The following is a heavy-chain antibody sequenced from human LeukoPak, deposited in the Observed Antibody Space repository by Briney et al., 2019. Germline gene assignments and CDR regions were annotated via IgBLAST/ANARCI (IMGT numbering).Heavy chain of an antibody. D-gene: IGHD3-9*01. V-gene: IGHV3-7*01. CDR3: ARGGARYLDS. CDR1: GFSFSSYT. Sequence: PGGSLRLSCVASGFSFSSYTISWVRQAPGKGLEWVAKMKEDGSDIHYVDSVKGRFTICRDNAKNSLCLQMSSLRVEDTAVYYCARGGARYLDSWGQGILVTVSS. CDR2: MKEDGSDI. J-gene: IGHJ4*02.